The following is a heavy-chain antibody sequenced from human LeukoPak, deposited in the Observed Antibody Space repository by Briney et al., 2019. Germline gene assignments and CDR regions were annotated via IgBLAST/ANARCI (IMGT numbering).Heavy chain of an antibody. V-gene: IGHV4-39*07. CDR3: ARRLLWFGDIDY. Sequence: SETLSLTCTVSGGSISSSSYYWGWIRQPPGKGLEWIGSIYYSGSTYYNPSLKSRVTISVDTSKNQFSLKLSSVTAADTAVYYCARRLLWFGDIDYWGQGTLVTVSS. D-gene: IGHD3-10*01. CDR1: GGSISSSSYY. J-gene: IGHJ4*02. CDR2: IYYSGST.